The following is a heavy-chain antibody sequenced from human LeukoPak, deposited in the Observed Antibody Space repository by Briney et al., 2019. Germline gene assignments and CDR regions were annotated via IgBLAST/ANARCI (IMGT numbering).Heavy chain of an antibody. D-gene: IGHD2-15*01. J-gene: IGHJ4*02. Sequence: SETLSLTCTVSGGSISSYCWSWIRQPPGKGLEWIGYIYYSGSTNYNPSLKSRVTISVDTSKNQFSLKLSSVTAADTAVYYCARVKCGGSCYSVYFDYWGQGTLVTVSS. CDR2: IYYSGST. CDR3: ARVKCGGSCYSVYFDY. CDR1: GGSISSYC. V-gene: IGHV4-59*01.